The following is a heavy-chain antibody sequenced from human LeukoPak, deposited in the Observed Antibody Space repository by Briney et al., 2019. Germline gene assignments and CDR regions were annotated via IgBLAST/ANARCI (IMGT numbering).Heavy chain of an antibody. V-gene: IGHV4-61*02. CDR2: IYTSGST. D-gene: IGHD2-2*01. Sequence: SETLSLTCTVSGGSISSGSYYWSWIRHPAGKGLEWIGRIYTSGSTNYNPSLKSRVTISVDTSKNQFSLKLSSVTAADTAVYYCARAIRYCSSTSCYPLDAFDIWGQGTMVTVSS. CDR1: GGSISSGSYY. J-gene: IGHJ3*02. CDR3: ARAIRYCSSTSCYPLDAFDI.